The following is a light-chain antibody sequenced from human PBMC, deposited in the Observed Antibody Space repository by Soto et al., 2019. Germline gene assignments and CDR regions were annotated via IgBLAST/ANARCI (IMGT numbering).Light chain of an antibody. J-gene: IGKJ3*01. V-gene: IGKV3-20*01. CDR1: QSVSSSY. Sequence: EIVLTQSPGTLSLSPGERATLSCRASQSVSSSYLAWYQQKPGQAPRLLIYGASSRATGIPERFSGSGSGTDFTLTISRLEPEEFAVYYCQQYGSSFTFGPGTKVDI. CDR3: QQYGSSFT. CDR2: GAS.